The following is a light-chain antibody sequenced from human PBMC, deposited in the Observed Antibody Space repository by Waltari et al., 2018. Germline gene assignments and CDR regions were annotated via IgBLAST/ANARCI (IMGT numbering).Light chain of an antibody. J-gene: IGKJ2*01. Sequence: DVQLTQSPSPLSASVGDRVTITCRAGQSIANSLHWYQQKPGKAPKLLIYSTSNLQIGVPSRFSGSGSGTDFTLTINGPQPEDFATYYCQQSFSTPFMYTFGQGTKLEI. V-gene: IGKV1-39*01. CDR1: QSIANS. CDR3: QQSFSTPFMYT. CDR2: STS.